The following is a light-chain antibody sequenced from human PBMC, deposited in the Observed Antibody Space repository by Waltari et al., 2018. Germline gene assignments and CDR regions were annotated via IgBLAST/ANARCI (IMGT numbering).Light chain of an antibody. Sequence: SYELTQPPSVSVAPGQTASVTCSGDKLGDKYTCWYQQKPGQSPVLVLYQDSKRPSGIPERFSGSNSGNTATLTISGTQAIDEADYYCQAWDSTSHVFGTGTKVTLL. CDR3: QAWDSTSHV. V-gene: IGLV3-1*01. CDR1: KLGDKY. J-gene: IGLJ1*01. CDR2: QDS.